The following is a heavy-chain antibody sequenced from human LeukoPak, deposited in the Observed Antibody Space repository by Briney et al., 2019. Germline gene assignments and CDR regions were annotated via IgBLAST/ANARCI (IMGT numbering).Heavy chain of an antibody. CDR2: INSDGSST. J-gene: IGHJ3*02. CDR3: VKDMGDFDDAFDI. Sequence: GGSLRLSCAASGFTFSSYWMHWVRQAPGKGLVWVSRINSDGSSTTYADSVKGRFTISRDNAKKSLYLQMNRLRVEDTALYYCVKDMGDFDDAFDIWGQGTMVTVSS. CDR1: GFTFSSYW. V-gene: IGHV3-74*01. D-gene: IGHD3-3*01.